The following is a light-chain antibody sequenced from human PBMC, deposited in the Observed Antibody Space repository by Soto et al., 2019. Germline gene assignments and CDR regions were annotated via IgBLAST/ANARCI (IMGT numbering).Light chain of an antibody. V-gene: IGKV1-39*01. CDR2: AAS. J-gene: IGKJ2*01. CDR1: QTISSY. CDR3: QQSSNIPYT. Sequence: DIQMTQSPSSLSASVGDRVTITCRASQTISSYLNCYQQNPGKAPKLLIYAASSLQSGVPSRFSGSGSRTDFTLTISSLQPEDFATYYCQQSSNIPYTFGQGTKLEIK.